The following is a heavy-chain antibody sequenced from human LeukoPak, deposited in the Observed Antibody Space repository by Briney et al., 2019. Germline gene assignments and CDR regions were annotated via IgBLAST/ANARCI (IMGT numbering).Heavy chain of an antibody. V-gene: IGHV4-4*07. CDR2: IYTSGST. J-gene: IGHJ4*02. D-gene: IGHD2-15*01. CDR1: GGSISSCY. Sequence: PSETLSLTCTVSGGSISSCYWSWIRQPAGKGLEWIGRIYTSGSTNYNPSLKSRVTMSVDTSKNQFSLKLSSVTAADTAVYCCARDHCSGGSCYSFYDYWGQGTLVTVSS. CDR3: ARDHCSGGSCYSFYDY.